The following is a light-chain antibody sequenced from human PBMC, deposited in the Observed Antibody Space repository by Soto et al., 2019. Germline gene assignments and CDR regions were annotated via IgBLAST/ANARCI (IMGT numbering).Light chain of an antibody. Sequence: EIVLTQSPATLSLSPGERATLYCRASQSVDNYLLWYQQKPGQAPRLLIYDASSRATGIPARFSGSGSGTDFTLTISSLESEDSAVYYCQQRSIWPPLTFGGGTKVEIK. CDR3: QQRSIWPPLT. CDR1: QSVDNY. CDR2: DAS. J-gene: IGKJ4*01. V-gene: IGKV3-11*01.